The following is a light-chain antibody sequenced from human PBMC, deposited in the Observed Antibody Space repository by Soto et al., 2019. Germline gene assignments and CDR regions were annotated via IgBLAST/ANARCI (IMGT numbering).Light chain of an antibody. Sequence: QSVLTQTPSASGTPGQRVIIFCSGSTSNIGSNAVSWYQQLPGTAPKLLIYSNAQRPSGVSDRFSGSRSGTSASLAISGLQSEYESDYLCAAWDDRLNGVIFGGGTKLTVL. CDR2: SNA. CDR1: TSNIGSNA. J-gene: IGLJ2*01. CDR3: AAWDDRLNGVI. V-gene: IGLV1-44*01.